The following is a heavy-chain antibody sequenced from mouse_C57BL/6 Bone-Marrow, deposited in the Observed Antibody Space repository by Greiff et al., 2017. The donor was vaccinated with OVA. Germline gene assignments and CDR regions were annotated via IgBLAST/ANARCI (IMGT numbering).Heavy chain of an antibody. D-gene: IGHD1-1*01. Sequence: QVQLQQPGAELVKPGASVKLSCKASGYTFTRYWMHWVKQRPGQGLEWIGMIHPNSGSTNYNEKFKSKATLTVDKSSSTAYMQLSSLTSEDSAVYYCAYGSSFYAMDYWGQGTSVTVSS. CDR1: GYTFTRYW. V-gene: IGHV1-64*01. CDR2: IHPNSGST. J-gene: IGHJ4*01. CDR3: AYGSSFYAMDY.